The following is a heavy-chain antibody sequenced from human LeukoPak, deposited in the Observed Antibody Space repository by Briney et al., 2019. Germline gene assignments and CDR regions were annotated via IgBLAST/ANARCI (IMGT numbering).Heavy chain of an antibody. Sequence: ASVKVSCKASGYTFTSYYMHWVRQAPGQGLGWMGIINPSGGSTSYAQKFQDRVTVTRDTSTSTVHMELSGLRAEDTALYYCARDQEGFDYWGQGTLVTVSS. CDR2: INPSGGST. V-gene: IGHV1-46*01. J-gene: IGHJ4*02. CDR3: ARDQEGFDY. CDR1: GYTFTSYY.